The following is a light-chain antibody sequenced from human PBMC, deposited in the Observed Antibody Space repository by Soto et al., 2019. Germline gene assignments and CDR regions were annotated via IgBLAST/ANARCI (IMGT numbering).Light chain of an antibody. V-gene: IGLV2-14*01. J-gene: IGLJ1*01. CDR3: SLYTTSSTPSYV. CDR1: SFDVDDYNS. CDR2: EVN. Sequence: QSVLTQPASVSGSPGQSITISCTGTSFDVDDYNSVSWYQQPPGKAPKLIIYEVNNRPSGVSHRFSGSNADNTASLTISGLQAEDEADYYCSLYTTSSTPSYVFGTGTKVTVL.